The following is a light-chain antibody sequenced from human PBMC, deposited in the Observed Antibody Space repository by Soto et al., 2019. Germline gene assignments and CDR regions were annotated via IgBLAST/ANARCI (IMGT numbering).Light chain of an antibody. CDR1: GSDVGDSSH. J-gene: IGLJ3*02. CDR3: CLSPGSLTWL. CDR2: EVN. V-gene: IGLV2-11*01. Sequence: QSVLTQPRSVSGSPGQSVTISCTATGSDVGDSSHVSWYQLHPGKAPKLMIYEVNNRPSGVPDRFSGSKSGSTASLTISGLQVEDEAEYYCCLSPGSLTWLFGGGTKVTVL.